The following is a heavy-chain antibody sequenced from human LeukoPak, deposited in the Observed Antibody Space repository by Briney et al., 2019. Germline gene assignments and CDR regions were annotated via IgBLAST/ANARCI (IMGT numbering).Heavy chain of an antibody. J-gene: IGHJ4*02. CDR3: ARSTAAGEFFDY. V-gene: IGHV4-4*07. Sequence: SETLSLTCTVSGGSISSYYWSWIRQPAGKGLEWIGHIYTSGSTNYNPSLKSRVTMSVDTSKNRFSLKLSSVTAADTVVYYCARSTAAGEFFDYWGQGTLVTVSS. CDR2: IYTSGST. CDR1: GGSISSYY. D-gene: IGHD6-13*01.